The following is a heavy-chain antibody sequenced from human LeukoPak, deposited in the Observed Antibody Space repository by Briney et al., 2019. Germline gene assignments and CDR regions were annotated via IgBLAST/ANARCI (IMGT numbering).Heavy chain of an antibody. J-gene: IGHJ5*02. CDR2: INPNSGGT. CDR1: GYTFTGYY. CDR3: ARGNVVPAATKVSPWFDP. V-gene: IGHV1-2*02. Sequence: EASVKVSCKASGYTFTGYYMHWVRQAPGQGLEWMGWINPNSGGTNYAQKFQGRVTMTRDTSISTAYMELSRLRSDDTAVYYCARGNVVPAATKVSPWFDPWGQGTLVTVPS. D-gene: IGHD2-2*01.